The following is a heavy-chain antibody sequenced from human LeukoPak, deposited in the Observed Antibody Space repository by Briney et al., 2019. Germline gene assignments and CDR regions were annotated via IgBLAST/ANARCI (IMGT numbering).Heavy chain of an antibody. J-gene: IGHJ4*02. CDR2: IYYSVRT. CDR3: ARVGGDGYNTWSFY. CDR1: VGSITSYY. Sequence: SETLSLSCTVSVGSITSYYWSWSRHPPGTGREWSGYIYYSVRTNYNPSTKSRVTISVDTSKNQFSLKLSSVTAADTAVYYCARVGGDGYNTWSFYWGQGTLVTVSS. D-gene: IGHD5-24*01. V-gene: IGHV4-59*01.